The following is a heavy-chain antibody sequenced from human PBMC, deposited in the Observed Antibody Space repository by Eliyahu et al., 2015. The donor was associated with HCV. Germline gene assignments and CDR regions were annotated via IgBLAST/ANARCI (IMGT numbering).Heavy chain of an antibody. CDR3: ARGFSSSWIRPGNFDH. D-gene: IGHD6-13*01. CDR1: GXTFKNYD. J-gene: IGHJ4*02. Sequence: QVQLVQSGAEVKKPGASVKVSCKASGXTFKNYDISWVRQATGQGLEWMGWMNPNSGNTGYAQKFQGRVTMTRNTSETTAYMELSGLRSEDTAVYFCARGFSSSWIRPGNFDHWGQGTLVTVSP. CDR2: MNPNSGNT. V-gene: IGHV1-8*01.